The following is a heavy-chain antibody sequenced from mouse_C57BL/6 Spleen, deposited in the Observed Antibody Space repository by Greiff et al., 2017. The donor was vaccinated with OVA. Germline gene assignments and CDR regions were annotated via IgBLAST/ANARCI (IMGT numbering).Heavy chain of an antibody. CDR3: ARVRNYGALFDY. V-gene: IGHV1-4*01. D-gene: IGHD1-1*01. CDR1: GYTFTSYT. CDR2: INPSSGYT. Sequence: QVQLQQSGAELARPGASVKMSCKASGYTFTSYTMHWVKQRPGQGLEWIGYINPSSGYTKYNQKFKDKATLTADKSSSTAYMQLSSLTSEDSAVYYCARVRNYGALFDYWGQGTSLTVSS. J-gene: IGHJ2*02.